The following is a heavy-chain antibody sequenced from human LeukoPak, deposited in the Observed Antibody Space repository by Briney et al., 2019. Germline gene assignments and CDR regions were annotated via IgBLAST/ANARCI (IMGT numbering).Heavy chain of an antibody. CDR3: YGGSGSDENWFDP. V-gene: IGHV3-74*01. J-gene: IGHJ5*02. Sequence: GGSLRLSCAASGFTFSSYWTHWVRQAPGKGLVWVSRINSDGSSTSYADSVKGRFTISRDNAKNTLYLQMNSLRAEDTAVYYCYGGSGSDENWFDPWGQGTLVTVSS. CDR1: GFTFSSYW. CDR2: INSDGSST. D-gene: IGHD4-23*01.